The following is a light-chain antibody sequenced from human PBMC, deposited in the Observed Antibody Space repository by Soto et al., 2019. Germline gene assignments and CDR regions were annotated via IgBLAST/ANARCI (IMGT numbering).Light chain of an antibody. CDR3: AAWDDSQNGPV. Sequence: QSVLTQPPSASGTPGQGVTISCSGSSSNIGSNIVNWYQQLPGTAPKLLIYSTNQRPSGVPDRFSGSKSGTSASLAISGLQSEDEADYYCAAWDDSQNGPVFGGGTKLIVL. CDR1: SSNIGSNI. J-gene: IGLJ3*02. CDR2: STN. V-gene: IGLV1-44*01.